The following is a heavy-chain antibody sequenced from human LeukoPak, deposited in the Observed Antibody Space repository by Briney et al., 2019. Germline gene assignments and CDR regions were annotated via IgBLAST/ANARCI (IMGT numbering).Heavy chain of an antibody. J-gene: IGHJ4*02. CDR3: AAALGRDGDYSRGYYFDY. CDR2: VFDSGGA. V-gene: IGHV4-59*13. D-gene: IGHD4-17*01. CDR1: GASISDYY. Sequence: SETLSLTCTVSGASISDYYWSWVWQRPPPGLGWVGYVFDSGGANYNPSPTSRVTLSVPTSTPQISLNLSSVTAAATAVHCCAAALGRDGDYSRGYYFDYRVGGTLV.